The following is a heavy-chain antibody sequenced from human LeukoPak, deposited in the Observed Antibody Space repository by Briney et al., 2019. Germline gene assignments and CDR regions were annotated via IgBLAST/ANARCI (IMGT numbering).Heavy chain of an antibody. Sequence: GGSLRLSCAASGFTFSSYVMSWVRKAPGQGLEWVSTISRSGATTYYADSVKGRFTTSRDNSKNTLYLQMNSLRAEDTAVYHCAKDLLGLYYFDYWGQGTLVSVSS. D-gene: IGHD7-27*01. CDR2: ISRSGATT. J-gene: IGHJ4*02. CDR3: AKDLLGLYYFDY. CDR1: GFTFSSYV. V-gene: IGHV3-23*01.